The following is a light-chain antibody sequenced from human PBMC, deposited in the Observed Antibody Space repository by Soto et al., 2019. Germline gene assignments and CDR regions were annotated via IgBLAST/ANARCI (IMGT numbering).Light chain of an antibody. CDR1: SSDVGGYNY. Sequence: QPVLTQPASVSGSPGQSITIPCTGTSSDVGGYNYVSWYQQHPGKAPKLVIYEVTKRPSGVSNRFSGSKSGNTASLTISGLQAEDETDYYCSSYTSTNHVVFGGGTKVTVL. CDR3: SSYTSTNHVV. J-gene: IGLJ2*01. V-gene: IGLV2-14*01. CDR2: EVT.